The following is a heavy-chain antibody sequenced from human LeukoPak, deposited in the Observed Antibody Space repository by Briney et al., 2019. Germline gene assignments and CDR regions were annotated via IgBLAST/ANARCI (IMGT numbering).Heavy chain of an antibody. CDR2: ISYDGSNK. CDR1: GFTFSSYG. CDR3: ARDSYGMDV. J-gene: IGHJ6*02. V-gene: IGHV3-30*03. Sequence: GGSLTLSCAASGFTFSSYGMHWFRQAPGKGLEWVAVISYDGSNKYYADSVKGRFTIYRDNSKNTLYLQMNSLRAEDTAVYYCARDSYGMDVWGQGTTVTVSS.